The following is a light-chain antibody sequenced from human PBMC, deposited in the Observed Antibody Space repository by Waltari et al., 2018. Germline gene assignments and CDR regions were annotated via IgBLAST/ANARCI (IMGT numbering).Light chain of an antibody. Sequence: EIVLTQSPATLSLSPGETATLSCRASQSVGTYLAWYQQKPGQAPRLLIYDASNRATGIPDRFRGSGSGTDFTLTISSLEADDFAVYYCQQRSNWTPHTFGQGARLEIK. J-gene: IGKJ2*01. CDR2: DAS. CDR1: QSVGTY. V-gene: IGKV3-11*01. CDR3: QQRSNWTPHT.